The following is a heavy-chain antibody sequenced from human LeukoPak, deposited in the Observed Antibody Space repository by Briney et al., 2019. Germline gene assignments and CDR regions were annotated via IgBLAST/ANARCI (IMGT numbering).Heavy chain of an antibody. Sequence: SETLSLTCTVSGGSVSSGSYYWSWIRQPPGKGLEWIGYIYYSGSTNYIPSLRSRVTISVDTSKNQFSLKLSSVTAADTAVYYCARILPYSSSWSRYYFDYWGQGTLVTVSS. CDR1: GGSVSSGSYY. J-gene: IGHJ4*02. CDR2: IYYSGST. V-gene: IGHV4-61*01. CDR3: ARILPYSSSWSRYYFDY. D-gene: IGHD6-13*01.